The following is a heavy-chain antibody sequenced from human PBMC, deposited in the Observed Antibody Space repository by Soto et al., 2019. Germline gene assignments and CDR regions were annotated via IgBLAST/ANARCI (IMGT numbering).Heavy chain of an antibody. CDR1: GGSFSGYY. J-gene: IGHJ6*02. Sequence: QVQLQQWGAGLLKPSETLSLTCAVYGGSFSGYYWTWNRQAPGKGLEWIGEINHCGGTNYNSSLKSRVTISVDTSKNQFSLILYSVTAADTAVYYCARDRQYYQFWSGCQNEGPCAMDVWGQGTTVTVSS. V-gene: IGHV4-34*02. CDR2: INHCGGT. CDR3: ARDRQYYQFWSGCQNEGPCAMDV. D-gene: IGHD3-3*02.